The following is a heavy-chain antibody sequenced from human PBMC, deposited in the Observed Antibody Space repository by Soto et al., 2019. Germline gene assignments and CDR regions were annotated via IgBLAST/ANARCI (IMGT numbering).Heavy chain of an antibody. CDR3: ASCYYGSGSYGLNYYSYGMEV. D-gene: IGHD3-10*01. Sequence: SVKVSCKACGGSFSSYAISWVRQAPGQGLEWMGGIIPSFGTANYAQKFQGRVTITADEATGTAYMELSSLRSEDTAVYYCASCYYGSGSYGLNYYSYGMEVWGQGTTANASS. CDR1: GGSFSSYA. CDR2: IIPSFGTA. J-gene: IGHJ6*02. V-gene: IGHV1-69*13.